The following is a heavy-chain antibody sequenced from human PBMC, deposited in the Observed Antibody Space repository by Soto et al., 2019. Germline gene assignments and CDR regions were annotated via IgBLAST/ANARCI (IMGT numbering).Heavy chain of an antibody. CDR2: IKQDGSEK. J-gene: IGHJ3*02. CDR3: AREPAGQYSRVGAFDI. CDR1: GFTFSSYW. Sequence: EVQLVESGGGLVQPGGSLRLSCAASGFTFSSYWMSWVRQAPGKGLEWVANIKQDGSEKYYVDSVKGRFTISRDNAKNSLYLQMNSLRAEDTAVYYCAREPAGQYSRVGAFDIWGQVTMVTLSS. D-gene: IGHD1-26*01. V-gene: IGHV3-7*05.